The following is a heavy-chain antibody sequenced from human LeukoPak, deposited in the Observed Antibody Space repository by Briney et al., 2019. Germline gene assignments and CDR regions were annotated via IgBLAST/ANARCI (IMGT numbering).Heavy chain of an antibody. CDR2: IYYSGST. V-gene: IGHV4-59*01. CDR1: GGSISSYY. CDR3: ARGGLYSSSWYNWFDP. J-gene: IGHJ5*02. D-gene: IGHD6-13*01. Sequence: SETLSLTCTVSGGSISSYYWSWIRQPPGRGLEWIGYIYYSGSTNYNPSLKSRVTISVDTSKNQFSLKLSSVTAADTAVYYCARGGLYSSSWYNWFDPWGQGTLVTVSS.